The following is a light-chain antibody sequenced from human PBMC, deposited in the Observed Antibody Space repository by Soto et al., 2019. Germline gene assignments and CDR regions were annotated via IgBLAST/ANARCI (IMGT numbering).Light chain of an antibody. V-gene: IGKV1-9*01. CDR2: AAS. Sequence: DIQLTQSPSFLSASVGDRVTITCRASQGISSYLAWYQQKPGKAPKLLIYAASTLQSGVPSRFSVSGSGTEFTLTISSLQPEDFATYYCQQLKSYLFTFGPGTKVDIK. J-gene: IGKJ3*01. CDR1: QGISSY. CDR3: QQLKSYLFT.